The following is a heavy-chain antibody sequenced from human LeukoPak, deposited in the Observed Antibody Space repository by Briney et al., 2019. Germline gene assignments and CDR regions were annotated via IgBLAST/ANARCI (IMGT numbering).Heavy chain of an antibody. CDR1: GYTFTGYY. Sequence: GASVKVSCKASGYTFTGYYMHWVRQAPGQGLEWMGIINPSGGSTSYARKFQGRVTMTRDMSTSTVYMELSSLRSEDTAVYYCARGRGLKDDILTGYYPWGQGTLVTVSS. V-gene: IGHV1-46*01. J-gene: IGHJ5*02. CDR2: INPSGGST. CDR3: ARGRGLKDDILTGYYP. D-gene: IGHD3-9*01.